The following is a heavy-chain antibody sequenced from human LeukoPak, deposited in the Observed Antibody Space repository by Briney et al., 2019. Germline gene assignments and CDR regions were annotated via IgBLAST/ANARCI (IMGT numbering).Heavy chain of an antibody. CDR2: IYSGGSP. Sequence: GGSLRLSCAASGFTVRSSYMSWVRQAPGKGLEWVSVIYSGGSPDYADSAKGRFTISSDNSKNTLYLQMNSLRVEDTAVYYCARDGADNSGYYFGSLWGQGTMVTVSS. J-gene: IGHJ3*01. CDR3: ARDGADNSGYYFGSL. V-gene: IGHV3-53*01. D-gene: IGHD3-22*01. CDR1: GFTVRSSY.